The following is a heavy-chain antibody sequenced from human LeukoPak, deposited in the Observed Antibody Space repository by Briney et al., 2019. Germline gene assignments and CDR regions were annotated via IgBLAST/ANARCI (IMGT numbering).Heavy chain of an antibody. Sequence: PPETLSLTCTVSGGSISSYYWSWIRQPPGKGLEWIGYIYYSGSTNYNPSLKSRVTISVDTSKNQFSLKLSSVTAADTAVYYCARVYCSGGSCYLDYWGQGTLVTVSS. CDR1: GGSISSYY. CDR2: IYYSGST. V-gene: IGHV4-59*01. D-gene: IGHD2-15*01. CDR3: ARVYCSGGSCYLDY. J-gene: IGHJ4*02.